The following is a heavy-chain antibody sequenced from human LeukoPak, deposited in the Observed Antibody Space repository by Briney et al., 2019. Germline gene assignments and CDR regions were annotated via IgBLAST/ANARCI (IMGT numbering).Heavy chain of an antibody. J-gene: IGHJ6*03. D-gene: IGHD6-13*01. CDR2: IKQDGSEK. Sequence: GGSLRLSCAASGFTFITYWMSWVRQAPGKGLEWVANIKQDGSEKYYVDSVKGRFTISRDNAKNSLYLQMNSLRAEDTAVYYCARAKAGSSWYGSWKNYYYMDVWGKGTTVTVSS. CDR3: ARAKAGSSWYGSWKNYYYMDV. V-gene: IGHV3-7*01. CDR1: GFTFITYW.